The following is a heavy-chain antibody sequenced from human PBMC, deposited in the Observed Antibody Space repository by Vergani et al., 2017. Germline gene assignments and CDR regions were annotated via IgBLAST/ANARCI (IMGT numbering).Heavy chain of an antibody. D-gene: IGHD1-26*01. Sequence: QVQLQQWGAGLLKPSETLSLTCAVYGGSFSGYFWSWIRQPPGKGLELIGQINHSGSTNYNPSLKSRVTMSVDTSKNQFSLKLSSVTAADTAVYYCARRPMVVGATFSRRYNFDSWGQGILVTVSS. CDR2: INHSGST. CDR3: ARRPMVVGATFSRRYNFDS. CDR1: GGSFSGYF. J-gene: IGHJ4*02. V-gene: IGHV4-34*01.